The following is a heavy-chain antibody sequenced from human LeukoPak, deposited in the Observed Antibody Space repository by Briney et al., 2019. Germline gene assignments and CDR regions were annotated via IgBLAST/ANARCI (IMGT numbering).Heavy chain of an antibody. V-gene: IGHV3-48*03. J-gene: IGHJ4*02. D-gene: IGHD1-26*01. CDR1: GFTFSSYE. CDR2: ISSSGGTM. CDR3: ARELGARDYFDY. Sequence: GGSLRLSCAASGFTFSSYEVIWVRQAPGKGLEWVAYISSSGGTMYYADSVKGRFTISRDNAKNSLYLQMNSLRAEDTAVYYCARELGARDYFDYWGQGTLVTVSS.